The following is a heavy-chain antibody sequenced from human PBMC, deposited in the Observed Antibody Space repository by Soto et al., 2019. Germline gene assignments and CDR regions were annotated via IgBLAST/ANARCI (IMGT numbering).Heavy chain of an antibody. J-gene: IGHJ5*02. Sequence: GASVKVSCKASGGTFSSYAISWVRQAPGQRLEWMGWINASYGNTKYAQKFQGRVTITRDTSASTAYMELSSLRSEDTAVYYCARGYTLPFDPWGQGTLVTVSS. CDR2: INASYGNT. D-gene: IGHD1-26*01. V-gene: IGHV1-3*01. CDR3: ARGYTLPFDP. CDR1: GGTFSSYA.